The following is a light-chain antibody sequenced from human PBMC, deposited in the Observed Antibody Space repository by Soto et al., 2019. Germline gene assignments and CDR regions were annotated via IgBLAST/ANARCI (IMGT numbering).Light chain of an antibody. CDR2: DAS. CDR1: QSISSW. CDR3: QQYNSYSAT. J-gene: IGKJ5*01. Sequence: DIPRTQSPSTLSSSLGSRVTITCGASQSISSWLAWYQQKPGKAPKLLIYDASSLESGVPSRFSGSGAGTEFTLTSSSLQPDDFATYYCQQYNSYSATFGQGTRLEIK. V-gene: IGKV1-5*01.